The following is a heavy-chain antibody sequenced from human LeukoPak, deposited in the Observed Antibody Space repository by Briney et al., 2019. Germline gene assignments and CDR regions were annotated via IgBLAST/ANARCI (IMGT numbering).Heavy chain of an antibody. CDR2: INPNSGGT. J-gene: IGHJ4*02. CDR3: ARAGDDYGSGSYIGDFDY. CDR1: GYTFTGYY. D-gene: IGHD3-10*01. Sequence: GASVKVSCKASGYTFTGYYMHWVRQAPGQGLEWMGWINPNSGGTNYAQKFQGRVTMTRDTSISTAYMELSRLRSDDTAVYYCARAGDDYGSGSYIGDFDYWGQGTLVTVSS. V-gene: IGHV1-2*02.